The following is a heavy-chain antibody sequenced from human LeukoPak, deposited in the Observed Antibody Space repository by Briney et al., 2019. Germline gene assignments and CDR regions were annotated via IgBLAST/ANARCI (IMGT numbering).Heavy chain of an antibody. V-gene: IGHV4-61*01. CDR1: GGSASSESYH. Sequence: SETLSLTCTVSGGSASSESYHWTWIRQPPRKGLGWIAYIFTGGSSYYNPALKSRVTISVDTSKNQFSLKLNSVTAADTAQYHCARGVGGVREGFDIWGQGTMVTVSS. CDR2: IFTGGSS. CDR3: ARGVGGVREGFDI. J-gene: IGHJ3*02. D-gene: IGHD3-16*01.